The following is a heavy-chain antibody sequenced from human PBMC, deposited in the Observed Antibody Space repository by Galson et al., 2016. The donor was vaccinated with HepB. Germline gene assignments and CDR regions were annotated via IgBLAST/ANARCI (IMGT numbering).Heavy chain of an antibody. V-gene: IGHV3-49*03. CDR3: ARDGGHDRDAFAL. D-gene: IGHD3-16*01. Sequence: SLRLSCAGSGFTFRDYAMTWFRQAPGKGLEWVGSIRGKAFGGATETAAAVTGRFSIARNDSNRVAYLQMNSLKSEETAVYYCARDGGHDRDAFALWGRGTVVTVS. J-gene: IGHJ3*01. CDR2: IRGKAFGGAT. CDR1: GFTFRDYA.